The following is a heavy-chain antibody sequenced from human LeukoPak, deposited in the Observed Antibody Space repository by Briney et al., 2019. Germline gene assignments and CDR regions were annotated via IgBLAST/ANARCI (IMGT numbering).Heavy chain of an antibody. Sequence: AGGSLRLSCAASGFTFDDYTMHWVRQAPGKGLEWVSLISWDGGSTYYADSVKGRFTISRNNSKNSLYLQMNSLRTEDTALYYCAKDYRYSSGWDGGHEGFDYWGQGTLVTVSS. CDR2: ISWDGGST. CDR1: GFTFDDYT. CDR3: AKDYRYSSGWDGGHEGFDY. J-gene: IGHJ4*02. V-gene: IGHV3-43*01. D-gene: IGHD6-19*01.